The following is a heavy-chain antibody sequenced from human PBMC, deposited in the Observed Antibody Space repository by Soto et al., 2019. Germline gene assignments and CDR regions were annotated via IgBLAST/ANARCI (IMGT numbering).Heavy chain of an antibody. J-gene: IGHJ4*02. D-gene: IGHD1-26*01. CDR3: ARDGGRHSGGIDY. V-gene: IGHV1-69*01. CDR2: IIPICGTA. Sequence: QVQLVQSGAEVKKPGSSVKVSCKASGGTFSSYSINWGRQAPGQGLEWMGEIIPICGTANYAQKFQGRVTITADDSTSTAYMELSSLRSEDTAVYYCARDGGRHSGGIDYWGQGTLVPVSS. CDR1: GGTFSSYS.